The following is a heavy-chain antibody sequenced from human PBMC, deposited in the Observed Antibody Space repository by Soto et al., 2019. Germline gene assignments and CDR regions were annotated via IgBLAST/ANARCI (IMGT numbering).Heavy chain of an antibody. CDR2: SYYSGST. CDR1: GGSIRGYH. D-gene: IGHD3-10*01. V-gene: IGHV4-59*01. Sequence: QVQLQESGPGLVKPSETLSLTCTVSGGSIRGYHWSWIRQSPGKGLEWIGYSYYSGSTNYNPSLKSRVTISVDTAKNQFSLNLRSVTAADTAVYFCARWKGSGSCFDYWGQGTLVTVSS. J-gene: IGHJ4*02. CDR3: ARWKGSGSCFDY.